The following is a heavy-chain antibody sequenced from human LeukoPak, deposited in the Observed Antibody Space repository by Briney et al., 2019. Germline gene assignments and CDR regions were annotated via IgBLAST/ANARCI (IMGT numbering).Heavy chain of an antibody. D-gene: IGHD2-15*01. J-gene: IGHJ4*02. CDR3: AKDGVVKTSRPYYFDF. V-gene: IGHV3-23*01. CDR2: ISGIVSST. Sequence: PGGSLRLSCAASALTFSNYAMTWVRQAPGKGLEWVSSISGIVSSTYYADSVKGRFTISRDNSKNTLYLQMNSLRAEDTAVYYCAKDGVVKTSRPYYFDFWGQGTLVTVSS. CDR1: ALTFSNYA.